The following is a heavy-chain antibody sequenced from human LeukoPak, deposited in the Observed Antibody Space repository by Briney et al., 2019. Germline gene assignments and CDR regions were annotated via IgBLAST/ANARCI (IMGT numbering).Heavy chain of an antibody. V-gene: IGHV3-23*01. J-gene: IGHJ3*02. CDR2: ISGSGGST. Sequence: GSLRLSCAASGFTFSSYAMSWVRQAPGKGLEGVSAISGSGGSTYYADSVKGRFTISRDNSKNTLYLQMNSLRAEDTAVYYCAKSTWVRIDAFDIWGQGTMVTVSS. D-gene: IGHD2/OR15-2a*01. CDR1: GFTFSSYA. CDR3: AKSTWVRIDAFDI.